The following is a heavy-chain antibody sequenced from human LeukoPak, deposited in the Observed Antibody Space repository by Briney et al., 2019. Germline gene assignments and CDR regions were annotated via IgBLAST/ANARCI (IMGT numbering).Heavy chain of an antibody. CDR3: ARASRDRVIVVVVAATRDAFDI. J-gene: IGHJ3*02. Sequence: GGSLRLSCAASGFTFDDYGMSWVRQAPGKGLEWVSSISSSSSYIYYADSVKGRFTISRDNAKNSLYLQMNSLRAEDTAVYYCARASRDRVIVVVVAATRDAFDIWGQGTMVTVSS. CDR2: ISSSSSYI. CDR1: GFTFDDYG. D-gene: IGHD2-15*01. V-gene: IGHV3-21*01.